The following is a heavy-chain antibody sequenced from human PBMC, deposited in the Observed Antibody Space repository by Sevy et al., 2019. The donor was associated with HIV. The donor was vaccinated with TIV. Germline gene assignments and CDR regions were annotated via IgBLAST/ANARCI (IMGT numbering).Heavy chain of an antibody. Sequence: GGSLRLSCAASGFTFSSYVMSWVRQAPGKGLQWVSAVSASGISTYYTDSVKGRFTIPRDNSKNMLHMQMNSLRAEDTAVYYCAKVRSTMIPATGNFDYWGQGTLVTVSS. CDR2: VSASGIST. CDR3: AKVRSTMIPATGNFDY. V-gene: IGHV3-23*01. D-gene: IGHD1-1*01. CDR1: GFTFSSYV. J-gene: IGHJ4*02.